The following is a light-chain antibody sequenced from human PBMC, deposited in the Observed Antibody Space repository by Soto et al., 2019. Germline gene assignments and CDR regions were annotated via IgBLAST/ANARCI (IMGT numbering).Light chain of an antibody. Sequence: QSALTQPASVSGSPGQSITISCTGTRSDIGGYDYVSWYQQHPGKAPKLMIFEVSNRPTGVSNRFSGSKSGSTASLTISGLQTEDEADYYCSSYTSSTTLYVFGSGTKLTVL. CDR2: EVS. V-gene: IGLV2-14*01. CDR3: SSYTSSTTLYV. J-gene: IGLJ1*01. CDR1: RSDIGGYDY.